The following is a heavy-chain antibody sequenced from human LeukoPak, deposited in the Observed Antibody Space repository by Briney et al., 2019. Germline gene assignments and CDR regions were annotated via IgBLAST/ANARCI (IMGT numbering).Heavy chain of an antibody. D-gene: IGHD2-2*01. CDR2: INPDNGGT. V-gene: IGHV1-2*02. Sequence: GASVTVSCRASGYTFTDYYIHWVRQAPGQGLEWMGWINPDNGGTNYAQKFQGRVTMTRDTSIRTVYMDLSRLRSDDTAVFYCTREARVGNWFDTWGEGTQVTVSS. CDR1: GYTFTDYY. J-gene: IGHJ5*02. CDR3: TREARVGNWFDT.